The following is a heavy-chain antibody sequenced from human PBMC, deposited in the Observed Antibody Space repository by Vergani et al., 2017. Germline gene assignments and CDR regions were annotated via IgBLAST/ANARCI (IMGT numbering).Heavy chain of an antibody. CDR1: GYTFTSYY. D-gene: IGHD2-2*01. V-gene: IGHV1-46*01. CDR2: INPSGGST. J-gene: IGHJ5*02. Sequence: QVQLVQSGAEVKKPGASVKVSCKASGYTFTSYYMHWVRQAPGQGLEWMGIINPSGGSTSYAQTFQGRVTMTRDTSTSTVYMGLSSLRSEDTAVYYCARDSRYCSSTSCYVGRDWFDPWGQGTLVTVSS. CDR3: ARDSRYCSSTSCYVGRDWFDP.